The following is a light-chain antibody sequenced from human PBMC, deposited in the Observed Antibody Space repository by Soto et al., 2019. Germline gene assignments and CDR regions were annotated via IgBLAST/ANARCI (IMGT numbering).Light chain of an antibody. CDR1: SSDVGGYNY. V-gene: IGLV2-14*01. CDR3: AAWDDSLNGWV. CDR2: EVS. Sequence: QSVLTQPASVSGSPGQSITISCTGTSSDVGGYNYVSWYQQHPGKAPKLMIYEVSNRPSWVSNRFSGSKSGNTASLTISGLQAEDEADYYCAAWDDSLNGWVFGGGTKLTVL. J-gene: IGLJ3*02.